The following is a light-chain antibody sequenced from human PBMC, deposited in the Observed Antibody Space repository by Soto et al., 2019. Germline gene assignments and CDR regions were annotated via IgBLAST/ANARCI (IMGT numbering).Light chain of an antibody. CDR1: SSDVGGYNF. CDR2: EVN. V-gene: IGLV2-14*01. Sequence: QSALTQPASVSGSPGQSITISCTGTSSDVGGYNFVSWYQQYPGKAPKLMIYEVNNRPSEVSSRFSGSKYVNTASLTISGLQAEDEADYYCSSYSNTATLVVFGGGTKLTVL. J-gene: IGLJ2*01. CDR3: SSYSNTATLVV.